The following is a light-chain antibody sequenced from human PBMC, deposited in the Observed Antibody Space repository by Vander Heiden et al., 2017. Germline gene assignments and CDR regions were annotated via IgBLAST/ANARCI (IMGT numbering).Light chain of an antibody. V-gene: IGKV1-5*03. Sequence: DIQMTQSPSTLSASVGDRVTITCRASQSIDNWLAWYQQKPGKAPKRLIYEASSLDSGVPSRFSGSGSGTEFTLTISSLQPGDFATYYCQQYNSHSRTFGQGTKVDIK. J-gene: IGKJ1*01. CDR3: QQYNSHSRT. CDR1: QSIDNW. CDR2: EAS.